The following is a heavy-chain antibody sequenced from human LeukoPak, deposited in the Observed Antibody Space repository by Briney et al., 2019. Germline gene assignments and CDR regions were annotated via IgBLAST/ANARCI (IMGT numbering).Heavy chain of an antibody. CDR2: ISSSSSYI. CDR3: AKDSPSRTATTEVPVDY. J-gene: IGHJ4*02. Sequence: PGGSLRLSCAASGFSFRDYTMNWVRQAPGKGLEWVASISSSSSYIYFANSVRGRFSISRDNAKNSLYLQMNSLRAEDTAVYYCAKDSPSRTATTEVPVDYWGQGTRVTVSS. CDR1: GFSFRDYT. V-gene: IGHV3-21*01. D-gene: IGHD1/OR15-1a*01.